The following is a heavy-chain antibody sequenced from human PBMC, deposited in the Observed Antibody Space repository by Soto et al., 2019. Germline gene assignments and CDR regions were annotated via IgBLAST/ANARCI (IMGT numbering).Heavy chain of an antibody. CDR3: VRQRTTVVTQAYFDH. J-gene: IGHJ4*02. CDR1: GESISSSSYY. CDR2: IYYSGRT. V-gene: IGHV4-39*01. D-gene: IGHD2-21*02. Sequence: SETLSLTCIVSGESISSSSYYWGWIRQPPGKGSEWIGSIYYSGRTYYNPSFKSRVTISIDTSKNQFSPKLSSVTATDTAVYYCVRQRTTVVTQAYFDHWGQGALVTVPS.